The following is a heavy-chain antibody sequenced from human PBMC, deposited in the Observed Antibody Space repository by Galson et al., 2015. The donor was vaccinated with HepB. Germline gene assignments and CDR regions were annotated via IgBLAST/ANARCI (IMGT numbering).Heavy chain of an antibody. Sequence: SLRLSCAASGFTFDDYAMHWVRQAPGKGLEWVSGISWNSGSIGYADSVKGRFTISRDNAKNSLYLQMNSLRAEDTALYYCANTRSGRPEGAFDIWGQGTMVTVSS. J-gene: IGHJ3*02. CDR3: ANTRSGRPEGAFDI. D-gene: IGHD6-19*01. CDR2: ISWNSGSI. V-gene: IGHV3-9*01. CDR1: GFTFDDYA.